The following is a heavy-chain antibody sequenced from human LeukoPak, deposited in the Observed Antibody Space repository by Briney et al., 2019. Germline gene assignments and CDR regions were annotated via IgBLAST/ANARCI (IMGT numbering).Heavy chain of an antibody. J-gene: IGHJ4*02. CDR3: AKDRSGSRH. Sequence: PGGSLRLSCVASGFTFSSYAMTWVRQAPVKGLEWVSTISGDDESTFYADSVKGRFTISRDNSKYTLYLQMNSLSADDTAVYYCAKDRSGSRHWGQGTLVTVSS. CDR1: GFTFSSYA. V-gene: IGHV3-23*01. D-gene: IGHD1-1*01. CDR2: ISGDDEST.